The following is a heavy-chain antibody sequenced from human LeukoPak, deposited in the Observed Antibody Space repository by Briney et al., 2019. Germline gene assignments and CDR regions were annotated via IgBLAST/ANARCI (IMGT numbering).Heavy chain of an antibody. CDR2: MNPNSGNT. CDR3: ARVGTYGSGSYYRD. Sequence: ASVKVSCKASGYTFTGYYMHWVRQATGQGLEWMGWMNPNSGNTGYAQKFQGRVTMTRNTSISTAYMELSSLRSEDTAVYYCARVGTYGSGSYYRDWGQGTLVTVSS. J-gene: IGHJ4*02. D-gene: IGHD3-10*01. V-gene: IGHV1-8*02. CDR1: GYTFTGYY.